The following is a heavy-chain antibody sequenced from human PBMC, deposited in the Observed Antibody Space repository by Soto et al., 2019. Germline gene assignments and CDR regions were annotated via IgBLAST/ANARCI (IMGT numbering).Heavy chain of an antibody. D-gene: IGHD3-22*01. CDR1: GFTFSSYW. CDR2: IKQDGSEK. V-gene: IGHV3-7*05. Sequence: HPGGSLRLSCAASGFTFSSYWMSWVRQAPGKGLEWVANIKQDGSEKYYVDSVKGRFTISRDNAKNSLYLQMNSLRAEDTAVYYCTSEGVFEDSSGYYNYYYYGMDVWGQGTTVTVSS. CDR3: TSEGVFEDSSGYYNYYYYGMDV. J-gene: IGHJ6*02.